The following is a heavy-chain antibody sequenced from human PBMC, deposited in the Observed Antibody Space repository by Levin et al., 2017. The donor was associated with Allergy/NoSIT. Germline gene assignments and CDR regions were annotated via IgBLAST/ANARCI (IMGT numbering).Heavy chain of an antibody. V-gene: IGHV3-33*01. CDR2: IWYDGSNK. Sequence: GGSLRLSCAASGFTFSSYGMHWVRQAPGKGLEWVAVIWYDGSNKYYADSVKGRFTISRDNSKNTLYLQMNSLRAEDTAVYYCARDRGLAYRFDYWGQGTLVTVSS. J-gene: IGHJ4*02. D-gene: IGHD6-19*01. CDR3: ARDRGLAYRFDY. CDR1: GFTFSSYG.